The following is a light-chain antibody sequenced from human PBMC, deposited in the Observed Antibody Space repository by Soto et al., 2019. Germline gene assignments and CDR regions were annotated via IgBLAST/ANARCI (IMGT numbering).Light chain of an antibody. V-gene: IGLV2-14*01. CDR2: EVS. Sequence: QSALTQPASVSGSPGQSITVSCTGTSSDIGGYNYVSWYQQHPGKAPKLIIYEVSNRPSGVSNRFSGSKSGNTASLTISGLQAEDEAHYYCSSYTTSDSVVFGGGTKLTVL. J-gene: IGLJ2*01. CDR3: SSYTTSDSVV. CDR1: SSDIGGYNY.